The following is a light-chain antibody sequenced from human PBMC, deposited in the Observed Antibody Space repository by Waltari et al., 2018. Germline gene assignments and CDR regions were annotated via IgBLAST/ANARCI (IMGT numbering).Light chain of an antibody. J-gene: IGKJ4*02. V-gene: IGKV3-15*01. CDR2: VAS. CDR1: QSVSSH. CDR3: QQYNDWPLT. Sequence: IVITLSQATLSVSPGKRATHSCRASQSVSSHLAWYQQKPGQAPRLLIHVASTRATGIPARFSGSGSGTEFTLTISSLQSEDFAVYYCQQYNDWPLTFGGGTKVEIK.